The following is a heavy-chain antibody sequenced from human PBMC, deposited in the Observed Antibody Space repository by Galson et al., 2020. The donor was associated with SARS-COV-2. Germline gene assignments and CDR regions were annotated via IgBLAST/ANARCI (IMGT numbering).Heavy chain of an antibody. CDR1: GFTFSSYW. D-gene: IGHD3-3*01. CDR2: INSDGSST. Sequence: GGSLRLSCAASGFTFSSYWMHWVRQAPGKGLVWVSRINSDGSSTSYADSVKGRFTISRDNAKNTLYLQMNSLRAEDTAVYYCARGVREYDFWSGKGLDYWGQGTLVTVSS. CDR3: ARGVREYDFWSGKGLDY. J-gene: IGHJ4*02. V-gene: IGHV3-74*01.